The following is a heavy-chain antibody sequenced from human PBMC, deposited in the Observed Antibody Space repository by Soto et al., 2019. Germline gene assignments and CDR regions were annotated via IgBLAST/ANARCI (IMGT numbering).Heavy chain of an antibody. Sequence: QVQLVESGGGVVQPGRSLRLSCAASGFTFSSYGMHWVRQAPGKGLEWVAVIWYDGSNKYDADSVKGRFTISRDNSKNTLYLQMNSMRAEDTAVYYCARDRRDGYKSGVGPFDYWGQGTLVTVSS. CDR2: IWYDGSNK. V-gene: IGHV3-33*01. CDR3: ARDRRDGYKSGVGPFDY. CDR1: GFTFSSYG. J-gene: IGHJ4*02. D-gene: IGHD5-12*01.